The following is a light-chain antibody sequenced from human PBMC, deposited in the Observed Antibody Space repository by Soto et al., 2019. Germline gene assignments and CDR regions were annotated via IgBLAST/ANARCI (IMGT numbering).Light chain of an antibody. CDR3: QQYDSFWT. J-gene: IGKJ1*01. CDR2: DAS. V-gene: IGKV1-5*01. Sequence: DIQMTQSPSTLSASVGDRVTITCRASQYINNWVAWYQQRSGEAPRLLIYDASTLESGVPSRFSGSGSGTEFTLTISKLRPDDFATYYCQQYDSFWTFGHGTKVDIK. CDR1: QYINNW.